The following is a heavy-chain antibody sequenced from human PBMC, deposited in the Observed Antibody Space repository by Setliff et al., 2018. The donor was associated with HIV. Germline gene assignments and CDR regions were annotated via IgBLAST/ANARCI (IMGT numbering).Heavy chain of an antibody. Sequence: PSETLSLTCTVSGGSISSNYWSWMRQPPGKGLEWIGHIYYSGSTNYNPSLKSRVTMSVDTSKNQFSLKLSSVTAADTAVYYCARGFDYAQRPPLYYFDYWGQGTLVTVS. J-gene: IGHJ4*02. D-gene: IGHD2-2*01. CDR2: IYYSGST. CDR3: ARGFDYAQRPPLYYFDY. V-gene: IGHV4-59*12. CDR1: GGSISSNY.